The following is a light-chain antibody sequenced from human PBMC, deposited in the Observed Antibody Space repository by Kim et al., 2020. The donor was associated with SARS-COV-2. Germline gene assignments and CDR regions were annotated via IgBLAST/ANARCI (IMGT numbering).Light chain of an antibody. Sequence: DIVMTQSPDSLAVSLGERATINCKSSQSVLYRSNNKNYLAWYQQKPGQPPKLLIYWASTRESGVPDRCSGSGSGTDFTLTISSLQAEAVAVYYCQRYYSTPFTFGPGTKVDIK. CDR3: QRYYSTPFT. J-gene: IGKJ3*01. CDR1: QSVLYRSNNKNY. CDR2: WAS. V-gene: IGKV4-1*01.